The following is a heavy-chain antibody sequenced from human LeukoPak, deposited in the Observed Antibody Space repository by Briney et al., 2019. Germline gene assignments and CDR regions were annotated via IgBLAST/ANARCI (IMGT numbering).Heavy chain of an antibody. J-gene: IGHJ6*03. CDR1: GGSFSGYY. CDR3: ARQGRYCSSTSCYTYYYYMDV. D-gene: IGHD2-2*02. V-gene: IGHV4-34*01. Sequence: SETLSLTCAVYGGSFSGYYWSWIRQPPGKGLEWIGEINHSGSTNYNPSLKSRVTISVDTSKNQFSLKLSSVTAADTAVYYCARQGRYCSSTSCYTYYYYMDVWGKGTTVTVSS. CDR2: INHSGST.